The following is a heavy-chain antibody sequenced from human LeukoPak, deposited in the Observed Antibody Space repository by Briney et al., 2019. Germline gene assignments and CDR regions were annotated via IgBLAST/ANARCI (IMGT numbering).Heavy chain of an antibody. CDR2: IYYTGST. Sequence: SQTLSLTCTVSGGSISSGGYDWSWIRQHPGKGGEWIVYIYYTGSTSYNPSLKSRITISVDTSKNQFSLKLSSVTAADPAVYSCARTRTAAGMMAFDYWGQGTLVTVSS. D-gene: IGHD6-13*01. V-gene: IGHV4-31*03. CDR3: ARTRTAAGMMAFDY. J-gene: IGHJ4*02. CDR1: GGSISSGGYD.